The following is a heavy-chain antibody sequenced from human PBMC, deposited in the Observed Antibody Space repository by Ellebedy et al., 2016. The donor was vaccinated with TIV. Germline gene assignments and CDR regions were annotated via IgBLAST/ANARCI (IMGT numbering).Heavy chain of an antibody. CDR3: ARDGARTLGYYYYGMDV. Sequence: GGSLRLXXAASGFTVSSNYMSWVRQAPGKGLEWVSVIYSGGSTYYADSVKGRFTISRDNSKNTLYLQMNSLRAEDTAVYYCARDGARTLGYYYYGMDVWGQGTTVTVSS. V-gene: IGHV3-53*01. D-gene: IGHD1-26*01. CDR2: IYSGGST. CDR1: GFTVSSNY. J-gene: IGHJ6*02.